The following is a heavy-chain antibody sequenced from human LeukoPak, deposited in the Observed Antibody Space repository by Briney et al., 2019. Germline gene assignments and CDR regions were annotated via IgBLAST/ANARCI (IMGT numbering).Heavy chain of an antibody. CDR2: IYSGGST. V-gene: IGHV3-66*01. CDR1: GFTVSSNY. D-gene: IGHD3-10*01. J-gene: IGHJ4*02. CDR3: ARDLRVRGVIDY. Sequence: PGGSLRLSCAASGFTVSSNYMNWVRQAPGKGLEWVSIIYSGGSTYYADSVKGRFTISRDNSKNTLYLQMNSLRAEDTAVYYCARDLRVRGVIDYWGQGTLVTVSS.